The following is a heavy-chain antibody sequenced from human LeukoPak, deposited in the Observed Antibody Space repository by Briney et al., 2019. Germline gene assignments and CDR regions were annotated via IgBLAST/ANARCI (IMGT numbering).Heavy chain of an antibody. Sequence: MASETLSLTCTVSGGSISSGSYYWSWIRQPAGKGLEWIGRIYTSGSTNYNPSLKSRFTISVDTSKNQFSLKLSSVTAADTAVYYCARDKHYYYYYMDVWDKGTTVTVSS. V-gene: IGHV4-61*02. CDR2: IYTSGST. J-gene: IGHJ6*03. CDR1: GGSISSGSYY. CDR3: ARDKHYYYYYMDV.